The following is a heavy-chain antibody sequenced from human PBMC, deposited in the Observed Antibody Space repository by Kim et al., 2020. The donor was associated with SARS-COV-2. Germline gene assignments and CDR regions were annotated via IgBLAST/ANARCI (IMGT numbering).Heavy chain of an antibody. CDR1: GGSISSSSYY. CDR3: ARQRKQWLVQDAFDI. Sequence: SETLSLTCTVSGGSISSSSYYWGWIRQPPGKGLEGIGSIYYSGSTYYNPSLKSRVTISVDTSKNQFSLKLSSVTAADTAVYYCARQRKQWLVQDAFDIWGQGTMVTVSS. CDR2: IYYSGST. D-gene: IGHD6-19*01. V-gene: IGHV4-39*01. J-gene: IGHJ3*02.